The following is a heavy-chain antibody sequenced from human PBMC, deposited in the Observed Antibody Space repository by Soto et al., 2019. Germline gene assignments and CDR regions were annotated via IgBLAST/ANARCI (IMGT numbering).Heavy chain of an antibody. D-gene: IGHD2-8*01. Sequence: NPSETLSLTCAVYGGSFSGYYWSWIRQPPGKGLEWIGEINHSGSTNYNPSLKSRVTISVDTSKNQFSLKLSSVTAADTAVYYCARGFGTNYWGQGTLVTVSS. CDR2: INHSGST. CDR1: GGSFSGYY. CDR3: ARGFGTNY. V-gene: IGHV4-34*01. J-gene: IGHJ4*02.